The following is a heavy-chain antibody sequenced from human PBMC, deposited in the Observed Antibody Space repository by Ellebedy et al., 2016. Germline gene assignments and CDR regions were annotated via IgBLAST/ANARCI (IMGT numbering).Heavy chain of an antibody. V-gene: IGHV4-59*02. J-gene: IGHJ3*01. CDR2: VFHTGTT. Sequence: SETLSLTCNVSGGSVSSDYWNWIRRPPGKGLSWIGYVFHTGTTHYNPSLKSRVTMSLDTSKSQFSLSLTSVTAADTAVYYCAKWNGGWYAFDVWGQGTMVTVSS. CDR1: GGSVSSDY. D-gene: IGHD1-1*01. CDR3: AKWNGGWYAFDV.